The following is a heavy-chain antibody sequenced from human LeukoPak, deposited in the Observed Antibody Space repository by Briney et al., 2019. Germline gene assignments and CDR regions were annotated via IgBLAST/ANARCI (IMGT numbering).Heavy chain of an antibody. D-gene: IGHD3-22*01. CDR3: ARDLDYYDSSGPSSD. Sequence: PGGSLRLSCAASGFTFSSYSMNWVRQAPGKGLEWVSSISSSSSYIYYADSVKGRFTISRDNAKNSLYLQMNSLRAEDTAVYYCARDLDYYDSSGPSSDWGQRTLVTVSS. J-gene: IGHJ4*02. CDR1: GFTFSSYS. V-gene: IGHV3-21*01. CDR2: ISSSSSYI.